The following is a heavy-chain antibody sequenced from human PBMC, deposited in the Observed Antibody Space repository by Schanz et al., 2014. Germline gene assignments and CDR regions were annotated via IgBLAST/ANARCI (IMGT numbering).Heavy chain of an antibody. CDR2: IIPITGIT. CDR3: ARTGYDPSLTH. CDR1: GYTFTGHH. Sequence: QVQLVQSGSELTRPGASVKVSCKASGYTFTGHHMHWVRHAPGQGLEWMGRIIPITGITNYAQKFQGRVTFTADKSTSTAFLEVNSLRSEDTAVYYCARTGYDPSLTHWGQGTLVTVSS. V-gene: IGHV1-69*09. D-gene: IGHD5-12*01. J-gene: IGHJ4*02.